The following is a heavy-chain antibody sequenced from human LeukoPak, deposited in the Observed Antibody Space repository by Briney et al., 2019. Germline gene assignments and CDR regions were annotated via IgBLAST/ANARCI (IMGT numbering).Heavy chain of an antibody. CDR2: IYHSGST. Sequence: ALETLSLTCAVSGGSISSSNWWSWVRQPPGKGLEWIGEIYHSGSTNHNPSLKSRVTISVDKSKNQFSLKLSSVTAADTAIYYCASRAARPFDYWGQGTLVTVSS. CDR1: GGSISSSNW. J-gene: IGHJ4*02. D-gene: IGHD6-6*01. CDR3: ASRAARPFDY. V-gene: IGHV4-4*02.